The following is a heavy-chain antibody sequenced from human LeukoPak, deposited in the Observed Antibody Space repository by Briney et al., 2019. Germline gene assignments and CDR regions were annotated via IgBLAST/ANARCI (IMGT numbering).Heavy chain of an antibody. V-gene: IGHV5-51*01. CDR3: AITLELGGNWRNPFDY. D-gene: IGHD4-23*01. Sequence: GESLKISCKGSGYSFTSYWIGWVRQMPGEGLEWMGIIYPGDSDTRYSPSFQGQVTISADKSISTAYLQWSSLKASDTAMYYCAITLELGGNWRNPFDYWGQGTLVTVSS. CDR2: IYPGDSDT. CDR1: GYSFTSYW. J-gene: IGHJ4*02.